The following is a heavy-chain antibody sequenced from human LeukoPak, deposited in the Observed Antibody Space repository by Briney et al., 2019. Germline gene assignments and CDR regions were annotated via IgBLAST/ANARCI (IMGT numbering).Heavy chain of an antibody. Sequence: ASVKVSCKASGYTFTDYYIHWVRQAPGQGLEWMGWINPKSGGTNYAQKFQGWVTMTRDTSISTAYMDLSRLRSDDTAVYYCARGDPPYSYGHWGQGTLVTVSS. CDR2: INPKSGGT. V-gene: IGHV1-2*04. CDR3: ARGDPPYSYGH. CDR1: GYTFTDYY. D-gene: IGHD5-18*01. J-gene: IGHJ4*02.